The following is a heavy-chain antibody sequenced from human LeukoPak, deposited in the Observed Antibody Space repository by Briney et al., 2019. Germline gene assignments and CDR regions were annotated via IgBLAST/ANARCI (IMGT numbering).Heavy chain of an antibody. CDR1: GGSISSSNW. V-gene: IGHV4-4*02. CDR3: ARGNYYDSSGYTN. D-gene: IGHD3-22*01. J-gene: IGHJ4*02. Sequence: SETLSLTCAVSGGSISSSNWWSWVRQPPGKGLEWIGSIYYSGSTYYNPSLKSRVTISVDTSKNQFSLKLSSVTAADTAVYYCARGNYYDSSGYTNWGQGTLVTVSS. CDR2: IYYSGST.